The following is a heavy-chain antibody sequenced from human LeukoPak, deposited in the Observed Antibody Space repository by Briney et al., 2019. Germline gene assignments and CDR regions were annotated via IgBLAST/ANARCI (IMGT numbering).Heavy chain of an antibody. D-gene: IGHD3-22*01. CDR1: GGSISSGGYY. CDR2: IYYSGST. CDR3: ARGPYYYDSH. V-gene: IGHV4-31*03. J-gene: IGHJ4*02. Sequence: SETLSLTCTVSGGSISSGGYYWSWIRQHPGQGLEWIGYIYYSGSTYYNPSLKSRVTISVDTSKNQFSLKLSSVTAADTAVYYCARGPYYYDSHWGQGTLVTVSS.